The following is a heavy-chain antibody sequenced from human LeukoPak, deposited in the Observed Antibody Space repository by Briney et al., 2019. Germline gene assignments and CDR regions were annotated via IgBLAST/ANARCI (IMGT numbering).Heavy chain of an antibody. Sequence: SETLSLTCTVSGGSISSSSYYWGWIRQPPGKGLEWIGSIYYSGSTYYNPSLKSRVTISVDTSENQFSLKLSSVTAADTAVYYCARLLVGANAFDIWGQGTMVTVSS. D-gene: IGHD1-26*01. V-gene: IGHV4-39*01. CDR3: ARLLVGANAFDI. CDR1: GGSISSSSYY. J-gene: IGHJ3*02. CDR2: IYYSGST.